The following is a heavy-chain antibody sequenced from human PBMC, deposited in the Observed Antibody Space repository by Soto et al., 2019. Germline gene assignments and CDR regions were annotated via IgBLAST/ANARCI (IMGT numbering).Heavy chain of an antibody. CDR1: GFSFSTYN. CDR2: ISTTSFTI. J-gene: IGHJ5*01. CDR3: ARDRCYDGTCYSASDS. D-gene: IGHD2-15*01. Sequence: LRLSCAASGFSFSTYNMDWVRQAPGKRPEWIAYISTTSFTIYYADSVKGRFTISRDNDRNSLYLEMNSLRDEDTAVYYCARDRCYDGTCYSASDSWGQGTLVTLSS. V-gene: IGHV3-48*02.